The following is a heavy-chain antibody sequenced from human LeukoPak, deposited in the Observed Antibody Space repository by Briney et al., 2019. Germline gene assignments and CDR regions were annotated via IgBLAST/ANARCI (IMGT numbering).Heavy chain of an antibody. CDR3: ARAAGYYDSSGYN. J-gene: IGHJ4*02. CDR1: GFTFSSYW. D-gene: IGHD3-22*01. Sequence: GGSLRLSCAASGFTFSSYWMSWVRQAPGKGLEWVANIKQDGSEKYYADSVKGRFTISRDNAKNSLYLQMNSLRAEDTAVYYCARAAGYYDSSGYNWGQGTLVTVSS. CDR2: IKQDGSEK. V-gene: IGHV3-7*01.